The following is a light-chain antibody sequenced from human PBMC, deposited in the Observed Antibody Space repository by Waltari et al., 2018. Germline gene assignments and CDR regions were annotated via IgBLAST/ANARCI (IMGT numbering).Light chain of an antibody. CDR2: GVS. J-gene: IGKJ1*01. CDR1: QIVTNNY. CDR3: QQYSNSWT. Sequence: EIVLTQSTGTLSLSPGERATLSCRASQIVTNNYFACYQQTPGQAPRLLIYGVSNSATGIPDRFSGSGSETDFTLTISRLEPEDFAVYYCQQYSNSWTFGQGTKVEIK. V-gene: IGKV3-20*01.